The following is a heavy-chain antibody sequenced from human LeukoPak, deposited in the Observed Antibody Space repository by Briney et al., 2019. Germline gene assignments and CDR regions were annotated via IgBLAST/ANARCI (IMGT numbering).Heavy chain of an antibody. CDR1: GLPFSINY. V-gene: IGHV3-53*01. CDR2: MFSCGYK. J-gene: IGHJ5*02. Sequence: QPGGSLRLSCAASGLPFSINYMRWVRKSPGKGLEWVWIMFSCGYKCFAYSVNGRFTIFREHSKNPLYLQMNSLRAEDTAVYYCAKDGRGGDCTSASCTNWFGLWGQGTLVTVSS. D-gene: IGHD2-2*01. CDR3: AKDGRGGDCTSASCTNWFGL.